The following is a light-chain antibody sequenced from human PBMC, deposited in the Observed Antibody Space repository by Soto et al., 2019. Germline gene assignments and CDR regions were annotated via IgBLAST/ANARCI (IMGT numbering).Light chain of an antibody. Sequence: QPASVSGSPGQSITISCSGTSSDFGGYNVVSWYQQHPGKAPKLIIYEGTKRPSGVSNRFSGSKSGNAASLTISGLQTEDEADYYCCSYADTSTFWVVFGGGTKLTVL. CDR3: CSYADTSTFWVV. CDR1: SSDFGGYNV. CDR2: EGT. J-gene: IGLJ3*02. V-gene: IGLV2-23*03.